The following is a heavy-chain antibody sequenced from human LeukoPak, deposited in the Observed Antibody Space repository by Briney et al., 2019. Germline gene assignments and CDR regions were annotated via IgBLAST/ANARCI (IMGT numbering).Heavy chain of an antibody. Sequence: GGSLRLSCAASGFTFSSYAMGWVRQAPGKGLEWVSAISGSGGSTYYADSVKGRFTISRDNSKNTLYLQMNSLRAEDTAVYYCASRSSWMAHFDYWGQGTLVTVSS. D-gene: IGHD6-13*01. CDR1: GFTFSSYA. CDR3: ASRSSWMAHFDY. CDR2: ISGSGGST. V-gene: IGHV3-23*01. J-gene: IGHJ4*02.